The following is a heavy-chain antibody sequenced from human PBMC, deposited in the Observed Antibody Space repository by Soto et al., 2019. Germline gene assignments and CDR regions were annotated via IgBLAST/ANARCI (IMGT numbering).Heavy chain of an antibody. J-gene: IGHJ4*02. CDR1: GYIFTDYY. CDR3: ARFNHRDYGPLDY. Sequence: SVKVSCKASGYIFTDYYMHWVRQAPGRGLGWMGGIIPIFGTANYAQKFQGRVTITADESTSTAYMELSSLRSEDTAVYYCARFNHRDYGPLDYCGQRTLVTVSS. V-gene: IGHV1-69*13. D-gene: IGHD3-10*01. CDR2: IIPIFGTA.